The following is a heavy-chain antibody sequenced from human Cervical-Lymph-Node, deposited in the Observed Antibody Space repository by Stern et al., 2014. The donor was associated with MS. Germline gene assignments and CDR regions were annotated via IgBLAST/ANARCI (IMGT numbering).Heavy chain of an antibody. CDR1: GFTFSSYA. J-gene: IGHJ4*02. V-gene: IGHV3-23*04. CDR2: ISGSGGST. D-gene: IGHD6-13*01. CDR3: ANIYSSSQGFDY. Sequence: EVQLVESGGGLVQPGGSLRLSCAASGFTFSSYAMSWVRQAPGKGLEWVSAISGSGGSTYYEDSVKGRFTISRDNSKNTLYLQMNSLRAEDTAVYYCANIYSSSQGFDYWGQGTLVTVSS.